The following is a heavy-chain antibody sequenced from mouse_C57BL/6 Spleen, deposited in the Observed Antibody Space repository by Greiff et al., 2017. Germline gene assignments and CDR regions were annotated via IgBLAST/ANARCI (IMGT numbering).Heavy chain of an antibody. CDR3: ARPTGTWYFDV. Sequence: VMLVESGPELVKPGASVKLSCKASGYTFTSYDINWVKQRPGQGLEWIGWIYPRDGSTKYNEKFKGKAPLTVDTSSSTAYMELHSLTSEDSAVYFCARPTGTWYFDVWGTGTTVTVSS. CDR1: GYTFTSYD. CDR2: IYPRDGST. D-gene: IGHD4-1*01. J-gene: IGHJ1*03. V-gene: IGHV1-85*01.